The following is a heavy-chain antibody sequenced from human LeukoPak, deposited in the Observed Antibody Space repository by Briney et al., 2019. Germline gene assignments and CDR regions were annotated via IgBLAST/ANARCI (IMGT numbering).Heavy chain of an antibody. J-gene: IGHJ4*02. V-gene: IGHV4-34*01. CDR1: GGSFSGYY. Sequence: SETLSLTCAVYGGSFSGYYWSWIRKPPGKGLEWIGEINHSGSTNYNPSLKSRVTISVDASKNQFSLKLSSVTAADTAVYYCARGQSHYFDYWGQGTLVTVSS. CDR2: INHSGST. CDR3: ARGQSHYFDY.